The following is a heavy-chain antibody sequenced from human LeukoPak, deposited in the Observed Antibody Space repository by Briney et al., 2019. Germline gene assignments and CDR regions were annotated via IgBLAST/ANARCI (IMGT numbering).Heavy chain of an antibody. V-gene: IGHV3-30*02. J-gene: IGHJ6*03. Sequence: GGSLRLSCAASGFTFSSYGMHRVRQAPGKGLEWVAFIRYDGSNKYYADSVKGRFTISRDNSKNTLYLQMNSLRAEDTAVYYCARETPVYNWNDVLHYYYYMDVWGKGTTVTVSS. CDR1: GFTFSSYG. CDR2: IRYDGSNK. CDR3: ARETPVYNWNDVLHYYYYMDV. D-gene: IGHD1-1*01.